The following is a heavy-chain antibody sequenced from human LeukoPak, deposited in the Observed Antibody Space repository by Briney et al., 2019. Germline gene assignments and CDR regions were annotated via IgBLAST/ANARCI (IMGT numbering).Heavy chain of an antibody. CDR3: ARVFGPVSTRHDYGWFDP. J-gene: IGHJ5*02. V-gene: IGHV3-33*01. D-gene: IGHD2-2*01. CDR1: GFTFSSYG. CDR2: IWYDGSNK. Sequence: NPGRSLRLSCAASGFTFSSYGMHWVRQAPGKGLEWVAVIWYDGSNKYYADSVKGRFTISRDNSKNTLYLQMNSLRAEDTAVYYCARVFGPVSTRHDYGWFDPWGQGTLVTVSS.